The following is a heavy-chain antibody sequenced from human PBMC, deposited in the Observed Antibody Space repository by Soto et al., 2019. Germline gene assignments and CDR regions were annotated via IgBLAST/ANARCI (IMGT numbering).Heavy chain of an antibody. J-gene: IGHJ3*02. CDR2: ISSSGTYT. V-gene: IGHV3-21*01. Sequence: GGSLRPSCAASGFTFSSYTMNWVRQAPGKGLEWVSFISSSGTYTYYADSLKGRFTISRDNAKDSLYLQMNSLRAEDTAVYYCARKKGDTFDIWGQGTMVTVSS. CDR1: GFTFSSYT. CDR3: ARKKGDTFDI.